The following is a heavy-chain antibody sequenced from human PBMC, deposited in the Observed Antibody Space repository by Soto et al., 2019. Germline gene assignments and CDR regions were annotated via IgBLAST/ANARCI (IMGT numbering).Heavy chain of an antibody. Sequence: EVQLLESGGCLVQPGGSLRLSCAASGFTFSSYAMSWVRQAPGKGLEWVSAISGSGGSTYYADSVKGRFTISRDNSKNTLYLQMNSLRAEDTAVYYCAKPRITIFGVSDYFDYWGQGTLVTVSS. CDR1: GFTFSSYA. V-gene: IGHV3-23*01. CDR3: AKPRITIFGVSDYFDY. CDR2: ISGSGGST. J-gene: IGHJ4*02. D-gene: IGHD3-3*01.